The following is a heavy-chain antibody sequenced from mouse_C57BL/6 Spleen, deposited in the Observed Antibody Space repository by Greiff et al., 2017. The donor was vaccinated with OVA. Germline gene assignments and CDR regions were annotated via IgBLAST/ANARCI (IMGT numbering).Heavy chain of an antibody. CDR1: GFNIKNTY. J-gene: IGHJ3*01. Sequence: EVKLVESVAELVRPGASVKLSCTASGFNIKNTYMHWVKQRPEQGLEWIGRIDPANGNTKYAPKFQGKATITADTSSNTAYLQLSSLTSEDTAIYYCATSPYDLYGRFAYWGQGTLVTVSA. D-gene: IGHD2-12*01. CDR3: ATSPYDLYGRFAY. CDR2: IDPANGNT. V-gene: IGHV14-3*01.